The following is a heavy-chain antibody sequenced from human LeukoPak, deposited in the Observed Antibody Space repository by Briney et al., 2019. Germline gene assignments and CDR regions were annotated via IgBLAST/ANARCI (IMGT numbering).Heavy chain of an antibody. CDR2: IKQGGSGR. J-gene: IGHJ6*03. Sequence: PGGSLRLSCVTSGFMFSNYWMTWVRQAPGKGREWVATIKQGGSGRNYVDSVKGRFIISRDSAKKSLYLQMNSLRAEDTAVYYCARDNDYHMDVWGKGTTVIVSS. CDR3: ARDNDYHMDV. V-gene: IGHV3-7*01. CDR1: GFMFSNYW. D-gene: IGHD1-1*01.